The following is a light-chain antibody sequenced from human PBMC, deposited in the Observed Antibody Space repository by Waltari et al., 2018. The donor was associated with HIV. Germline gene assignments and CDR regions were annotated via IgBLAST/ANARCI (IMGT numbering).Light chain of an antibody. CDR1: SLRNYY. CDR3: NSRDSSGYHLV. Sequence: SSELTQDPAVSVALGQTVRITCQGDSLRNYYASWYQQKPGQAPVLVIYGKNNRPSGIPDRFSGSSSGNTASLTITGNQAEDEADYYCNSRDSSGYHLVFGGGTRLTVL. V-gene: IGLV3-19*01. J-gene: IGLJ3*02. CDR2: GKN.